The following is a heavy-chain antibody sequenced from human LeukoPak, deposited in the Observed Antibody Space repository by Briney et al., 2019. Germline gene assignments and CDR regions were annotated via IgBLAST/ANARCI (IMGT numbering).Heavy chain of an antibody. CDR2: IYYSGST. J-gene: IGHJ4*02. V-gene: IGHV4-59*01. CDR1: GGSISTNY. Sequence: SETLSLTCSVSGGSISTNYWSWIRQAPGKGLEWIGYIYYSGSTNYNPSLKSRVTISADTSKDQFSLKLTSVTAADTAVYYCARDVGGKYQYFDCWGQGTLVTVSS. D-gene: IGHD1-26*01. CDR3: ARDVGGKYQYFDC.